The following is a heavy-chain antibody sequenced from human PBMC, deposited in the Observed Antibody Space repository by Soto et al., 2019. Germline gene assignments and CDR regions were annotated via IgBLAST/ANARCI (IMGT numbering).Heavy chain of an antibody. V-gene: IGHV4-59*01. D-gene: IGHD6-13*01. Sequence: SATLSLTCTVSGGSISSYYWSWIRRPPGKGLEWIGYIYYSGSTNYNPSLKSRVTISVDTSKNQFSLKLSSVTAADTAVYYCASMRGLYSSSWYFDYWGQGTLVTVSS. CDR3: ASMRGLYSSSWYFDY. J-gene: IGHJ4*02. CDR1: GGSISSYY. CDR2: IYYSGST.